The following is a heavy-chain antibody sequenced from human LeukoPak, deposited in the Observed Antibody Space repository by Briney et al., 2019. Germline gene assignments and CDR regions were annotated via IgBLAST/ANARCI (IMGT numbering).Heavy chain of an antibody. CDR1: GGTFSSYA. CDR3: AREQNWFDP. J-gene: IGHJ5*02. CDR2: IIPIFGIA. Sequence: SVTVSCKASGGTFSSYAISWVRQAPGQGLEWMGRIIPIFGIANYAQKFQGRVTITADKSTSTAYMELSSLRSEDTAVYYCAREQNWFDPWGQGTLVTVSS. V-gene: IGHV1-69*04.